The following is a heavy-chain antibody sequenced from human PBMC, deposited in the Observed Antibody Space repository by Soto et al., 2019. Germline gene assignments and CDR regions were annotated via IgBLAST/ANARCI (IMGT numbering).Heavy chain of an antibody. CDR1: GGTFRNYP. V-gene: IGHV1-69*02. CDR2: IFPLTDIP. Sequence: QVQLVQSGTEVKKPVSSVKVSCNASGGTFRNYPINWVRQAPGQGLEWMGSIFPLTDIPDYAQNFQARLTITADKSTSTDYMELSSLTSDDTAMYFCARGPLVVLNYFDSWGQGTLVTVSS. CDR3: ARGPLVVLNYFDS. J-gene: IGHJ4*02.